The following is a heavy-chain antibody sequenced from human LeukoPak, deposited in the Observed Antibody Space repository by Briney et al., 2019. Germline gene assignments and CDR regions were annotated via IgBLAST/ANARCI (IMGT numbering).Heavy chain of an antibody. D-gene: IGHD3-10*01. J-gene: IGHJ3*02. CDR2: ISGSGGST. V-gene: IGHV3-23*01. CDR1: GFTFSSYA. CDR3: AKFPGGSGCYLLPDAFDI. Sequence: GGSLRLSCAASGFTFSSYAMSWVRQAPGKGLEWVSAISGSGGSTYYADSVKGRFTISRDNSKNTLYLQMNSLRAEDTAVYYCAKFPGGSGCYLLPDAFDIWGQGTMVTVSS.